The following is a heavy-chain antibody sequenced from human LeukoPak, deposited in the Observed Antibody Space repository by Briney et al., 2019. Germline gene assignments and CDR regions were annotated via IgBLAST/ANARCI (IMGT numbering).Heavy chain of an antibody. D-gene: IGHD3-9*01. Sequence: PGGSLRLSCAASGFTFSSYAMSWVRQAPGKGLEWVSAISGSGGSTYYADSVKGRFTIYRDNSKNTLYLQMNSLRAEDIAVYYCAKDRQTLRYFDWLLCDWGQGTLVTVSS. CDR1: GFTFSSYA. V-gene: IGHV3-23*01. CDR3: AKDRQTLRYFDWLLCD. CDR2: ISGSGGST. J-gene: IGHJ4*02.